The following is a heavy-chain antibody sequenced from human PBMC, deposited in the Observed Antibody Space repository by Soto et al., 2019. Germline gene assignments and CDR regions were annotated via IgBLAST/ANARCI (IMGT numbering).Heavy chain of an antibody. CDR3: ARDLTGGLTYYDFWSGYSPVDY. Sequence: QVQLVQSGAEVKKPGASVKVSCKASGYNFTSYYMHWVRQAPGQGLEWMGIIDPSGGSTSYAQKFQGRVSMTRDTSTSTVHMDLNSLRSEDTAVYYCARDLTGGLTYYDFWSGYSPVDYWGLGTLVTVSS. V-gene: IGHV1-46*03. CDR2: IDPSGGST. CDR1: GYNFTSYY. J-gene: IGHJ4*02. D-gene: IGHD3-3*01.